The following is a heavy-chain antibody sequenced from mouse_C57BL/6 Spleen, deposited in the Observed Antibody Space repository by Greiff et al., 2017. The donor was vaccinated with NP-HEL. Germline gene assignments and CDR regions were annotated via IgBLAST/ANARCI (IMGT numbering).Heavy chain of an antibody. J-gene: IGHJ4*01. V-gene: IGHV1-18*01. CDR2: INPNNGGT. Sequence: EVQLQESGPELVKPGASVKIPCKASGYTFTDYNMYWVKQSHGKSLEWIGDINPNNGGTIYNQKFKGKATLTVDKSSSTAYMELRSLTSEDTAVYYCARQNYYGSSYDAMDYWGQGTSVTVSS. D-gene: IGHD1-1*01. CDR1: GYTFTDYN. CDR3: ARQNYYGSSYDAMDY.